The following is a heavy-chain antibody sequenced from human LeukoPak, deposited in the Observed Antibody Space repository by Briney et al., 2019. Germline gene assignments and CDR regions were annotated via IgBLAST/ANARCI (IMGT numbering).Heavy chain of an antibody. CDR1: GYSISSGYY. D-gene: IGHD2-2*01. V-gene: IGHV4-38-2*01. CDR2: IYHSGST. Sequence: SETLSLTCAVSGYSISSGYYWGWIRQPPGKGLGWIGSIYHSGSTYYNPSLKSRVTISVDTSKNQFSLKLSSVTAADTAVYYCARHPMPEINFAWGQGTLVTVSS. CDR3: ARHPMPEINFA. J-gene: IGHJ4*02.